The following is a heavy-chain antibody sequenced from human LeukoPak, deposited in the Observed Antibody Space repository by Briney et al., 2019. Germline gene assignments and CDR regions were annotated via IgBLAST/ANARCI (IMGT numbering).Heavy chain of an antibody. CDR3: ARVVPRGWFYDY. V-gene: IGHV3-11*01. Sequence: GGSLRLSCAASGFTFSDYYVSWIRQAPGKGLEWVSYISSSGSTIYSADSVKGRFTISRDNAKNSLYLQMNSLRAEDTAVYYCARVVPRGWFYDYWGQGTLVTVSS. CDR1: GFTFSDYY. CDR2: ISSSGSTI. J-gene: IGHJ4*02. D-gene: IGHD6-19*01.